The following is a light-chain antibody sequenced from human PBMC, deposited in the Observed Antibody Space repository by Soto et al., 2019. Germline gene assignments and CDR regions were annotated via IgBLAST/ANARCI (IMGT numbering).Light chain of an antibody. V-gene: IGKV1-8*01. Sequence: AIRMTQSPSSLSASTGDRVTITCRASRGISSYLAWYQQKPGKAPKLLIYAASTLQSGVPSRFSGSGSGTDFTLTISCLQSEDFATYYCQQYYSYSVTFGQGTKVEIK. CDR3: QQYYSYSVT. J-gene: IGKJ1*01. CDR2: AAS. CDR1: RGISSY.